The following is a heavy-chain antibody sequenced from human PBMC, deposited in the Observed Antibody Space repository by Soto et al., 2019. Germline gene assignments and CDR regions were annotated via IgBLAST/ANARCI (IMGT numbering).Heavy chain of an antibody. V-gene: IGHV3-30-3*01. CDR3: GRTIAVAGPDAFEM. J-gene: IGHJ3*02. CDR1: RFTFSYYA. CDR2: ILSDGSKQ. D-gene: IGHD6-19*01. Sequence: GGSLRLSCAASRFTFSYYAMHWIRQAPGKGLEWMAVILSDGSKQYYAESVKGRFTISRDNSKSTLYLQMNSLRVEDTAVYYCGRTIAVAGPDAFEMWGQGSMVTVSS.